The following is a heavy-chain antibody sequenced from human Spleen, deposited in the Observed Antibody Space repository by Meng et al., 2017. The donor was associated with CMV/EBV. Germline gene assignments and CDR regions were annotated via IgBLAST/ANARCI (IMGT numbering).Heavy chain of an antibody. CDR3: AKTSGSYSLLDYFDY. J-gene: IGHJ4*02. CDR2: IYSGGSST. D-gene: IGHD1-26*01. CDR1: GFTFSSYA. Sequence: GGSLRLSCAASGFTFSSYAMSWVRQAPGKGLEWVSVIYSGGSSTYYADSVKGRFTISRDNSKNTLYLQMNSLRAEDTTVYYCAKTSGSYSLLDYFDYWGQGTLVTVSS. V-gene: IGHV3-23*03.